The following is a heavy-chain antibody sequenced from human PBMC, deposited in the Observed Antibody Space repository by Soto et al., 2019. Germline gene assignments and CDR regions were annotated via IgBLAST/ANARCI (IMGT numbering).Heavy chain of an antibody. V-gene: IGHV3-11*01. D-gene: IGHD3-10*01. J-gene: IGHJ6*02. CDR1: GFTITDYY. Sequence: LRLSCGASGFTITDYYMSWIRQAPGKGLEWVSHISSVGTTTYYADSVKGRFSISMDNAKNSLYLQMNSLRAEDTAVYYCARDQEGSGSHWLGYNYYAMDVWGQGTTVTVSS. CDR3: ARDQEGSGSHWLGYNYYAMDV. CDR2: ISSVGTTT.